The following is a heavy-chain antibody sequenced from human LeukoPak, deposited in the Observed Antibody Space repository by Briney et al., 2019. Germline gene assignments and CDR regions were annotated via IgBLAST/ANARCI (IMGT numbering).Heavy chain of an antibody. CDR2: INHSGST. CDR1: GGSFSGYY. V-gene: IGHV4-34*01. J-gene: IGHJ4*02. CDR3: ATVAVIRGVTYFDY. Sequence: PSETLSLTCAVYGGSFSGYYWSWIRQPPGKGLEWSGEINHSGSTNYNPSLESRVTISVDTSKNQFSLKLRSVTAADTAVYYCATVAVIRGVTYFDYWGQGTLVTVSS. D-gene: IGHD3-10*01.